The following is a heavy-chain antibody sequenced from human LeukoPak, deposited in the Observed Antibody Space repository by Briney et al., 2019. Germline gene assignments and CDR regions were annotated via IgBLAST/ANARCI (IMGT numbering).Heavy chain of an antibody. J-gene: IGHJ4*02. Sequence: GASVKVSCKASGYTFTSYGISWVRQAPGQGLEWMGWISAYNGNTNYAQKLQGRVTMTTDTSTSTAYMELRSLRSDDTAVYYCARDLPGTAMVPYEYYFDYWGQGTLVTVSS. CDR1: GYTFTSYG. CDR3: ARDLPGTAMVPYEYYFDY. CDR2: ISAYNGNT. V-gene: IGHV1-18*01. D-gene: IGHD5-18*01.